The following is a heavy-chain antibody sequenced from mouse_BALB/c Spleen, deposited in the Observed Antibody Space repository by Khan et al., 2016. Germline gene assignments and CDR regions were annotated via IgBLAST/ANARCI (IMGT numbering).Heavy chain of an antibody. D-gene: IGHD2-5*01. CDR2: IDPANGNT. V-gene: IGHV14-3*02. CDR1: GFNIKDTY. CDR3: ARKDSTRGFAY. Sequence: VQLLQSGAELVKPGASVKLSCTASGFNIKDTYMHWVKQRPEQGLEWIGRIDPANGNTKYDPKFQGKATITADTSSNTAYLQLSSLTSEDTAVYYCARKDSTRGFAYCGQETLVTVSA. J-gene: IGHJ3*01.